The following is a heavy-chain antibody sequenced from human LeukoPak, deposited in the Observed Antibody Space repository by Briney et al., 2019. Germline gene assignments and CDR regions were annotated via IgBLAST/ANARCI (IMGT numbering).Heavy chain of an antibody. Sequence: GESLKISCRGSGYNFRNYWIGWVHQMPGQGLEWMGVIYPGDSETRYSPSFQGQVTISADKSINTAYLQWSSLKASDTSMYYCASMFSGPPTTFDYWGQGTLVTLSS. CDR3: ASMFSGPPTTFDY. CDR2: IYPGDSET. D-gene: IGHD1-26*01. V-gene: IGHV5-51*07. J-gene: IGHJ4*02. CDR1: GYNFRNYW.